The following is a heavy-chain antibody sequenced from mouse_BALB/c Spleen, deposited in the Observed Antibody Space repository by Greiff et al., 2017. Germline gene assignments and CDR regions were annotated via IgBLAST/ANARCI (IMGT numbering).Heavy chain of an antibody. CDR1: GYTFTSYW. J-gene: IGHJ4*01. Sequence: VQLQQSGAELAKPGASVKMSCKASGYTFTSYWMHWVNQRPGQGLEWIGYINPSTGYTEYHQKFKDKATLTADKSSSTAYMQLSSLTSEDSAVYYCARDRVPTFYYAMDYWGQGTSVTVSS. CDR2: INPSTGYT. V-gene: IGHV1-7*01. D-gene: IGHD2-14*01. CDR3: ARDRVPTFYYAMDY.